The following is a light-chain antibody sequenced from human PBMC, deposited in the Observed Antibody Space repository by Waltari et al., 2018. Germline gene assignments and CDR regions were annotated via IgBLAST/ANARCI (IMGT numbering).Light chain of an antibody. J-gene: IGKJ2*01. CDR3: RQYYNWPYT. CDR1: QSFGSR. CDR2: GAS. V-gene: IGKV3-15*01. Sequence: EIVMTQSPASLSVSPGERATLSCRASQSFGSRVAWDQQKPGQAPRLLISGASTRATGVPARFSGSGSGTEFTLTISSLQSEDFAVYYCRQYYNWPYTFGQGTKLEI.